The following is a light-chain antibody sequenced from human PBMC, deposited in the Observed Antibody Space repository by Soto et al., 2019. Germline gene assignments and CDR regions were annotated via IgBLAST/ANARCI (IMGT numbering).Light chain of an antibody. CDR3: LLYYGGAHLV. CDR2: TTN. V-gene: IGLV7-43*01. Sequence: QTVVTQEPSLTVSPGGKVTLTCTSSTGAVTRGNYASWFQQKPGQAPRTLIYTTNSKHSWTPARFSGSLLGDKAALTLSGAQPEDEAEYYCLLYYGGAHLVFGGGTKLTVL. J-gene: IGLJ3*02. CDR1: TGAVTRGNY.